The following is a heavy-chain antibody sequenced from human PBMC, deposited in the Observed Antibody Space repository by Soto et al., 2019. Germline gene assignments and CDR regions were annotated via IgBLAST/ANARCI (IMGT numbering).Heavy chain of an antibody. V-gene: IGHV3-33*08. CDR3: AREKYSYGQMLNYYYGLDV. D-gene: IGHD5-18*01. CDR2: IWYDGSNK. Sequence: GGSLRLSCAASGFTFSSYAMSWVRQAPGKGLEWVAVIWYDGSNKYYADSVKGRFTISRDNSKNTLYLQMNSLRAEDTAVYYCAREKYSYGQMLNYYYGLDVWGHGTTVTVSS. CDR1: GFTFSSYA. J-gene: IGHJ6*02.